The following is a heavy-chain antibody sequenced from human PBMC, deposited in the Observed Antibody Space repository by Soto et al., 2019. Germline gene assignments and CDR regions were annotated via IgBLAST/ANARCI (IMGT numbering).Heavy chain of an antibody. Sequence: ASVKVSCKASGYTFTSYAMHWVRPAPGQRLEWMGWINAGNGNTKYSQKFQGRVTITRDTSASTAYMELSSLRSEDTAVYYCAKDRGIAARRVYYYGMDVWGQGTTVTVSS. CDR3: AKDRGIAARRVYYYGMDV. J-gene: IGHJ6*02. D-gene: IGHD6-6*01. V-gene: IGHV1-3*01. CDR1: GYTFTSYA. CDR2: INAGNGNT.